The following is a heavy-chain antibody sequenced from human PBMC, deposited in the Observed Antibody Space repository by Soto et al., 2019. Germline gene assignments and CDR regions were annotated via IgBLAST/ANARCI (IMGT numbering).Heavy chain of an antibody. V-gene: IGHV1-2*02. D-gene: IGHD2-15*01. Sequence: QVQLVQSGAEVKKPGASVNVSCKASGYTFTVYYMHWVRQAPGQGLEWMGGINPKSGGTMYPQKFQGRVTTTWNTSIGTAYMALTRLGSDDTAGYSWARYVAKGGGSAGFDYWGQGTLVTVSS. J-gene: IGHJ4*02. CDR1: GYTFTVYY. CDR3: ARYVAKGGGSAGFDY. CDR2: INPKSGGT.